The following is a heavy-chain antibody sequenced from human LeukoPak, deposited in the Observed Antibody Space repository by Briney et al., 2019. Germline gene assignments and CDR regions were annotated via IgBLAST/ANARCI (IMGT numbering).Heavy chain of an antibody. J-gene: IGHJ3*02. CDR1: GYTFTSYD. D-gene: IGHD3-22*01. CDR3: ARGGKLKYYYDSSGYYLDDVFDI. V-gene: IGHV1-8*01. CDR2: MNPNSGNT. Sequence: ASVKVSCKASGYTFTSYDINWVRQATGQGLEWMGWMNPNSGNTGYAQKFQGRVTMTRNTSISTAYMELSSLRSENTAVYYCARGGKLKYYYDSSGYYLDDVFDIWGQGTMVTVSS.